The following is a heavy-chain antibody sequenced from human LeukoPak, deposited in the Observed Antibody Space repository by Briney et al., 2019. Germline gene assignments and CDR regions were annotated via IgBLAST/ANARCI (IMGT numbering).Heavy chain of an antibody. CDR2: IIPIFGTA. CDR3: ARALVTMVRGVITFDY. J-gene: IGHJ4*02. D-gene: IGHD3-10*01. V-gene: IGHV1-69*01. Sequence: ASVKVSCKASGGTFSSCAISWVRQAPGQGLEWMGGIIPIFGTANYAQKFQGRVTITADESTSTAYMELSSLRSEDTAVYYCARALVTMVRGVITFDYWGQGTLVTVSS. CDR1: GGTFSSCA.